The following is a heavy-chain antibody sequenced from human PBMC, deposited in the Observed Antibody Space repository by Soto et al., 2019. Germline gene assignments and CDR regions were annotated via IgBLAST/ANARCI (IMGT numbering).Heavy chain of an antibody. CDR3: AGRETLKGDYDY. J-gene: IGHJ4*02. CDR2: IYYSVST. CDR1: AGSISTYY. D-gene: IGHD4-17*01. V-gene: IGHV4-59*08. Sequence: SPTLSLTCTLSAGSISTYYCSWIRQPPGRGLEWIGYIYYSVSTNYNPSLKSRVTISGDTAKNQLSLRLSCVTAADTAVYYGAGRETLKGDYDYWGQGTLVTVS.